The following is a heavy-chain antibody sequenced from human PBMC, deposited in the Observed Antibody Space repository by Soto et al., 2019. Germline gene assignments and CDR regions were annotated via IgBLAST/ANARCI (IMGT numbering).Heavy chain of an antibody. CDR1: GFTFSSYA. CDR3: AKSLVGFYAFDI. CDR2: ISGSGGST. J-gene: IGHJ3*02. D-gene: IGHD2-8*02. V-gene: IGHV3-23*01. Sequence: EVQLLESGGGLVQPGGSLRLSCAASGFTFSSYAVSWVRQAPGKGLEWVSAISGSGGSTYYADSVKGRFTISRDNSKNTLYLQMNSLRAEDTAVYYCAKSLVGFYAFDIWGQGTMVTVSS.